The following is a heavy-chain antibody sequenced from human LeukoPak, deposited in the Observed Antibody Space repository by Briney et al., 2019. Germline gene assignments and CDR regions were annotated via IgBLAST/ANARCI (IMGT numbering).Heavy chain of an antibody. Sequence: TGGSLRHSCAASGFTVCTNYMTWVRQAPGKGLEWVSVISSAGSTYYADSVKGRFTISRDNSKNTLYLQMNSLREEDTAVYYCASQSTVKYYFYSSRQGTLVTVSS. J-gene: IGHJ4*02. CDR2: ISSAGST. CDR3: ASQSTVKYYFYS. CDR1: GFTVCTNY. V-gene: IGHV3-53*01. D-gene: IGHD4-11*01.